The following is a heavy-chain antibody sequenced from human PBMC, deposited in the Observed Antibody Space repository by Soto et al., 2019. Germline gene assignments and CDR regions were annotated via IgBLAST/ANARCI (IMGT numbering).Heavy chain of an antibody. CDR1: GFTFSSYT. V-gene: IGHV3-21*01. CDR2: ISTGSSYI. Sequence: KAGGSLRRSCAASGFTFSSYTMHWVRQAPGKGLEWVSSISTGSSYIYYADSLKGRFTISRDNAGNSLYLQMNSLRAEDTAVYYCAREMKQLVQEGFLQHWGQGTLVTVSS. J-gene: IGHJ1*01. CDR3: AREMKQLVQEGFLQH. D-gene: IGHD6-13*01.